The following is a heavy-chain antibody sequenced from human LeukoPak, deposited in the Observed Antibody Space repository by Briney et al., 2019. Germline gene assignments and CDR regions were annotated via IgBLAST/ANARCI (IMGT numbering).Heavy chain of an antibody. J-gene: IGHJ4*02. CDR3: ARVYGFWSLSTDY. CDR2: INPNSGGT. Sequence: ASVKVSCKASGYTFTGYYIHWVRQAPGQGLEWMGWINPNSGGTTYAQKFQGRVTMTRDTSISTVYVELNRLRSDDTAVYYCARVYGFWSLSTDYWGQGARVTVSS. CDR1: GYTFTGYY. D-gene: IGHD3-3*01. V-gene: IGHV1-2*02.